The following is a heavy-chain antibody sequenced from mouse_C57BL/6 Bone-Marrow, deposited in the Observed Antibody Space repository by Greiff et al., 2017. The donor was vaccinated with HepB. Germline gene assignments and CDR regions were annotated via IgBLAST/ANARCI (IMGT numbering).Heavy chain of an antibody. CDR2: INSDGGST. CDR3: ARYSNYFYAMDY. Sequence: EVQVVESGGGLVQPGESLKLSCVSNEYEFPSHDMSWVRKTPEKRLELVAAINSDGGSTYYPDTMERRFIISRDNTKKTLYLQMSSLRSEDTALYYCARYSNYFYAMDYWGQGTSVTVSS. J-gene: IGHJ4*01. D-gene: IGHD2-5*01. CDR1: EYEFPSHD. V-gene: IGHV5-2*01.